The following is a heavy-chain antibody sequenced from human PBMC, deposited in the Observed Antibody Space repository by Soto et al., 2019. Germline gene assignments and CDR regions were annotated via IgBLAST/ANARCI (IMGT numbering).Heavy chain of an antibody. CDR3: AKDTRFERVATNH. CDR1: GFTFGGYA. V-gene: IGHV3-23*01. J-gene: IGHJ4*02. Sequence: PVGSLRLSCAASGFTFGGYARSWVRQAPGKVLEWVSAISGSGGSTYYADSVKGRFTISRDNSTNTLYLQMNSLRAADTAVSYCAKDTRFERVATNHRGQGTLVTASS. CDR2: ISGSGGST. D-gene: IGHD5-12*01.